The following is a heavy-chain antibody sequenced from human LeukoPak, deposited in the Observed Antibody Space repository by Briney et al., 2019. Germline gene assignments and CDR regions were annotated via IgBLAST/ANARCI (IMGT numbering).Heavy chain of an antibody. CDR3: ARPAGIGNSGYYRNWFDP. Sequence: GESLKISCKVSGYDFTSYWIGWVRQIPGKGLGWMGIIYPGDSDTRYSPSFQGQVTFSADKSLNTAYLQWSSLKASDTAMYYCARPAGIGNSGYYRNWFDPWGQGTLVTVSS. D-gene: IGHD3-22*01. J-gene: IGHJ5*02. CDR2: IYPGDSDT. CDR1: GYDFTSYW. V-gene: IGHV5-51*01.